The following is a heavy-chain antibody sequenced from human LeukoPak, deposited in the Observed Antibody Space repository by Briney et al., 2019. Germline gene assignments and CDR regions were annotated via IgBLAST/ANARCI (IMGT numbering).Heavy chain of an antibody. Sequence: GKSLRLSCAASGFTFSGFGMHWVRQAPGKGLEWVAVIWYDGSNKYYADSVKGRFTISRDNPKNTLYVQMNSLRAEDTAVYYCARGRGADYGGNSGYFDYWSQGTLVTVSS. D-gene: IGHD4-23*01. CDR3: ARGRGADYGGNSGYFDY. CDR1: GFTFSGFG. V-gene: IGHV3-33*01. CDR2: IWYDGSNK. J-gene: IGHJ4*02.